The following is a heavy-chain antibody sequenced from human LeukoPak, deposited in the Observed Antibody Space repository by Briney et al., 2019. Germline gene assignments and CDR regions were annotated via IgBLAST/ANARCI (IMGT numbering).Heavy chain of an antibody. V-gene: IGHV3-23*01. D-gene: IGHD5-24*01. CDR3: ARDSLKNGYNYDYFDY. CDR2: ISGSGGST. CDR1: GFTFSSYA. J-gene: IGHJ4*02. Sequence: GALRLSCAASGFTFSSYAMSWVRQAPGKGLEWVSAISGSGGSTYYADSVRGRFTISRDNSKNILYLQMNSLTAEDTAVYYCARDSLKNGYNYDYFDYWGQGTLVTVSS.